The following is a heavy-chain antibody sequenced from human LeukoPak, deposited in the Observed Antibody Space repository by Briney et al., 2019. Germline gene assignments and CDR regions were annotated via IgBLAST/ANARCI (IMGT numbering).Heavy chain of an antibody. CDR1: GFTFSSYW. Sequence: GGSLRLSCAASGFTFSSYWMHWVRQAPGKGLVWVSRINSDGSSTSYADSVKGRFTISRDNAKNSLYLQMNSLRAEDTAVYYCAGDPGTDGSSWYVLDNWGQGTLVTVSA. CDR3: AGDPGTDGSSWYVLDN. CDR2: INSDGSST. V-gene: IGHV3-74*01. D-gene: IGHD6-13*01. J-gene: IGHJ4*02.